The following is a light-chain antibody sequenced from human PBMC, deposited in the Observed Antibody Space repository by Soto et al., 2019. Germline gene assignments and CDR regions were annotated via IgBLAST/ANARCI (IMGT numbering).Light chain of an antibody. CDR1: QSVSSW. CDR2: KAS. CDR3: QQYSTYPYT. J-gene: IGKJ2*01. V-gene: IGKV1-5*03. Sequence: DIQMTQSPSTLSASVGDRVTITCRASQSVSSWLAWYQQKPGKAPSLLIYKASTLQSGVPSTFRGSGSGTEFTLTISSLQPGDFATYYCQQYSTYPYTFGQGTKLEIK.